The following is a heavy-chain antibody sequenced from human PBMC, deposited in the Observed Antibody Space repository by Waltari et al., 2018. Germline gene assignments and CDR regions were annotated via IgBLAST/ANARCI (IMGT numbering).Heavy chain of an antibody. CDR1: GDSISGYH. V-gene: IGHV4-4*07. J-gene: IGHJ3*02. Sequence: QVQLQESGPGLVKPSETLTLTCTVPGDSISGYHWSWLRRPAGKGLEWIGRIDGSGSTNYNPSFRSRAIMSVDTSKNQFSLKLTSVTAADTAVFYCARDVGPAGRGTYWDTLDIWGQGVMVTVSS. D-gene: IGHD1-26*01. CDR2: IDGSGST. CDR3: ARDVGPAGRGTYWDTLDI.